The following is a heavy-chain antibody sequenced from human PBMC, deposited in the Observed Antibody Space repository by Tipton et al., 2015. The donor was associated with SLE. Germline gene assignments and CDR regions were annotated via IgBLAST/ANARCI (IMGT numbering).Heavy chain of an antibody. Sequence: TLSLTCTVSGGSVSSGSYYWSWIRQPAGKGLEWIGYIYTSGSTNYNPSLKSRVTISVDTSKNQFSLKLSSVTAADTAVYYCAREGIYGGNGDFDLWGRGTLVTVSS. CDR2: IYTSGST. V-gene: IGHV4-61*10. J-gene: IGHJ2*01. D-gene: IGHD4-23*01. CDR1: GGSVSSGSYY. CDR3: AREGIYGGNGDFDL.